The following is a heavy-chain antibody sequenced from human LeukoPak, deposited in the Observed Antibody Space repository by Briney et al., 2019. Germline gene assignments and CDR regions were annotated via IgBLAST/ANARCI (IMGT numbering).Heavy chain of an antibody. CDR3: ARGRGLGSNAWYFPLDF. CDR1: GFIFSNYW. Sequence: GGSLRLSCAASGFIFSNYWMSWVRQVPGKGLEWVGNIKKDGSETYYVDSVKGRFIISRDNAKNSLFLQMNSLRAEDTAVYYCARGRGLGSNAWYFPLDFWGQGTLVTVSS. J-gene: IGHJ4*02. D-gene: IGHD6-13*01. V-gene: IGHV3-7*01. CDR2: IKKDGSET.